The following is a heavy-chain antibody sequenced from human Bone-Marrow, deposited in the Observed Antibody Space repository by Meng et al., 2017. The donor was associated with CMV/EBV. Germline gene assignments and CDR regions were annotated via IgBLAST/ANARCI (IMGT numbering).Heavy chain of an antibody. CDR2: INSDGSST. V-gene: IGHV3-74*01. D-gene: IGHD4-17*01. CDR3: ARDRYYGVRGSMDV. J-gene: IGHJ6*02. CDR1: GFTFSSYW. Sequence: GESLKISCAASGFTFSSYWMHWVRQAPGKGLVWVSRINSDGSSTSYADSVKGRFTISRDNAKNTLYLQMNSLRAEDTAVYYCARDRYYGVRGSMDVWGQGTTVTVSS.